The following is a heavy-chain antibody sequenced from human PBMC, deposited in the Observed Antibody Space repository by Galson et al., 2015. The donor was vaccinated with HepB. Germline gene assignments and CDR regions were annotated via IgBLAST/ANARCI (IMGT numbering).Heavy chain of an antibody. J-gene: IGHJ5*01. CDR1: GGSISSVTYY. D-gene: IGHD6-13*01. CDR3: ARDRSSTWYTPAGWFDS. CDR2: IYSSGST. Sequence: LTCTVSGGSISSVTYYWSWIRQPAGKGLEWIGRIYSSGSTNYNPSLRSRVTMSVATSKNQFSLKLSSVTAADTAIYYCARDRSSTWYTPAGWFDSWGQGTLVTVSS. V-gene: IGHV4-61*02.